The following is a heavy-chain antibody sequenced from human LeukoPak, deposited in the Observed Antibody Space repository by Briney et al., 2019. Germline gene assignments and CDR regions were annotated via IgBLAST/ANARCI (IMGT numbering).Heavy chain of an antibody. V-gene: IGHV3-23*01. CDR2: ISGSGGST. CDR1: GFTFSSYA. CDR3: AKSRLRYFDWPTAFDI. Sequence: TGGSLRLSCAASGFTFSSYAMSWVRQAPGKGLEWVSAISGSGGSTYYADSVKGRFTISRDNSKNTLYLQMNSLRAEDTAIYYCAKSRLRYFDWPTAFDIWGQGTMVTVSS. J-gene: IGHJ3*02. D-gene: IGHD3-9*01.